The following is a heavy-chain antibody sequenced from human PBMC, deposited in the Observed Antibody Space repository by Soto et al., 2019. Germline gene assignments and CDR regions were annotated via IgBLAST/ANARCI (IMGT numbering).Heavy chain of an antibody. CDR2: VYPSNSET. V-gene: IGHV5-51*01. Sequence: PGESLKISCNASGYTFTSYWICWVRQMPWKGLEWMGIVYPSNSETRFSPSFQGQVTLSADKSIFTAYLQWSSLKASDTAIYYCARQAYHYDTYSFGYWGQGTLVTVSS. D-gene: IGHD3-22*01. CDR1: GYTFTSYW. CDR3: ARQAYHYDTYSFGY. J-gene: IGHJ4*02.